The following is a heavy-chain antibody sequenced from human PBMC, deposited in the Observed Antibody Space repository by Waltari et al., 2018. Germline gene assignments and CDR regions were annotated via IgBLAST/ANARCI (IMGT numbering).Heavy chain of an antibody. CDR2: ITGSGSTK. CDR3: AREDYYGSGSVDY. J-gene: IGHJ4*02. Sequence: ELQLVESGGDLVQPGWSLRLSCAASGFSFPTYTMNWVRQAPGKGLEWVSYITGSGSTKFYGDAVKGRFTISRDNAKNSLYLQMDSLRVEDTAIYYCAREDYYGSGSVDYWGQGTLVTVSS. V-gene: IGHV3-48*04. D-gene: IGHD3-10*01. CDR1: GFSFPTYT.